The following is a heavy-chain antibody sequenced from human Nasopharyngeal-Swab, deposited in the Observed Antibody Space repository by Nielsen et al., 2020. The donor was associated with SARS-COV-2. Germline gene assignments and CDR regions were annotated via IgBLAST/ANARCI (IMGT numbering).Heavy chain of an antibody. D-gene: IGHD2-15*01. CDR2: ISGSTSYI. CDR3: ARDQEADERGYYYYGMDV. CDR1: GFTFSSYT. J-gene: IGHJ6*02. Sequence: GGSLRLSCAASGFTFSSYTMNWVRQAPGKGLEWVSSISGSTSYIYYVDSVKGRFTVSRDNAKNSLYLQMNSLRDEDTAVYYCARDQEADERGYYYYGMDVWGQGTTVTVSS. V-gene: IGHV3-21*01.